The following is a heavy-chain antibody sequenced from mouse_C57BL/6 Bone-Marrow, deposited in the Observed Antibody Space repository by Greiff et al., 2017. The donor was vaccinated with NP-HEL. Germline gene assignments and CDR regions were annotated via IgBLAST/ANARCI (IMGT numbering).Heavy chain of an antibody. Sequence: EVKLMESGGGLVKPGGSLKLSCAASGFTFSDYGMHWVRQAPEKGLEWVAYISSGSSTIYYADTVKGRFTISRDNAKNTLFLQMTSLRSEDTAMYYCARRDYYGSSCFDYWGQGTTLTVSS. CDR1: GFTFSDYG. D-gene: IGHD1-1*01. J-gene: IGHJ2*01. V-gene: IGHV5-17*01. CDR2: ISSGSSTI. CDR3: ARRDYYGSSCFDY.